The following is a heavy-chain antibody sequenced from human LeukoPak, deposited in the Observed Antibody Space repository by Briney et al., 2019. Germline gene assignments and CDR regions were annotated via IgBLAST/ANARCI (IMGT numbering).Heavy chain of an antibody. CDR1: GGSFSGYY. Sequence: SETLSLTCAVYGGSFSGYYWSWIRQPPGKGLEWTGEINHSGSTNYNPSPKSRVTISVDTSKNQFSLKLSSVTAADTAVYYCARETVAGTYYFDYWGQGTLVTVSS. J-gene: IGHJ4*02. CDR2: INHSGST. CDR3: ARETVAGTYYFDY. D-gene: IGHD6-19*01. V-gene: IGHV4-34*01.